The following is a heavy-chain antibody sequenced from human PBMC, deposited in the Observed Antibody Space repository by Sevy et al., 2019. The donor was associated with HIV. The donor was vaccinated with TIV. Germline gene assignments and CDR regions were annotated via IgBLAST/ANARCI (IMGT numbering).Heavy chain of an antibody. CDR3: ARNVLRFLEWLGGMDV. Sequence: GGSLRLSCAASGFTFSSYSMNWVRQAPGKGLEWVSYISSSSSTIYYAYSVKGRFTISRDNAKNSLYLQMNSLRAEDTAVYYCARNVLRFLEWLGGMDVWGQGTTVTVSS. D-gene: IGHD3-3*01. CDR1: GFTFSSYS. V-gene: IGHV3-48*01. CDR2: ISSSSSTI. J-gene: IGHJ6*02.